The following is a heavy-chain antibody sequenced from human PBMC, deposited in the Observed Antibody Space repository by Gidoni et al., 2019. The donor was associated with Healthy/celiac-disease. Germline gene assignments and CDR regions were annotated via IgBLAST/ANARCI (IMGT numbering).Heavy chain of an antibody. D-gene: IGHD3-10*01. V-gene: IGHV2-5*01. CDR2: IYWNDDK. CDR3: ARSPVWYDAFDI. CDR1: GFPLSTSGVG. Sequence: QITLMESGPTLVKPTQTLTLTCTFSGFPLSTSGVGVGWIRQPPGKALEWLALIYWNDDKRYSPSLKSRLTITKDTSKNQVVLTMTNMDPVDTATYYCARSPVWYDAFDIWGQGTMVTVSS. J-gene: IGHJ3*02.